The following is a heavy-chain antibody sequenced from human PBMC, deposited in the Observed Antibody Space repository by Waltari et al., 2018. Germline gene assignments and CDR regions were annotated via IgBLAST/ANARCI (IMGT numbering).Heavy chain of an antibody. D-gene: IGHD6-6*01. CDR2: FIPFFGTA. V-gene: IGHV1-69*12. CDR3: ARGGIAARSGFDY. CDR1: GGTFSSYA. J-gene: IGHJ4*02. Sequence: QVQLVQSGAEVKKPGSSVKVSCKASGGTFSSYAISWVRQAPGQGLEWMGWFIPFFGTAVYEQKFQGRVTITADESTSTAYMELSSLRSEDTAVYYCARGGIAARSGFDYWGQGTLVTVSS.